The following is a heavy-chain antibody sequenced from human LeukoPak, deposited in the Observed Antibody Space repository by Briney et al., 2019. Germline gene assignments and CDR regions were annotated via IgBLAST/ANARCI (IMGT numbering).Heavy chain of an antibody. Sequence: PSETLSLTCTVSGGSISSSSYSWGWIRQPPGKGLEWIGSIYYSGSTYYNPSLKSRVTISVDTSKNQFSLKLSPVTAADTAVYYCTAGTGIDYWGQGTLVTVSS. V-gene: IGHV4-39*01. D-gene: IGHD6-13*01. CDR2: IYYSGST. CDR1: GGSISSSSYS. CDR3: TAGTGIDY. J-gene: IGHJ4*02.